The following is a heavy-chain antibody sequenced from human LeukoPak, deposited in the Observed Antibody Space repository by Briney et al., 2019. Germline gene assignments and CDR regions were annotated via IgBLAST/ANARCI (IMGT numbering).Heavy chain of an antibody. Sequence: ASVKVSCKASGYTFTGYYMHWVRQAPGQGLEWMGWLNPNSGGANYAQKFQGRVTMTRDTSISTAYMELSRLRSDDTAVYYCARDTEMATINDYWGQGTLVTVSS. CDR3: ARDTEMATINDY. J-gene: IGHJ4*02. CDR1: GYTFTGYY. V-gene: IGHV1-2*02. CDR2: LNPNSGGA. D-gene: IGHD5-24*01.